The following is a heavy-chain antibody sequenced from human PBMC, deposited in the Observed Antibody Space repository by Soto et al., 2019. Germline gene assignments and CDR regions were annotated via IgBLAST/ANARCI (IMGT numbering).Heavy chain of an antibody. CDR1: GGSFSGYY. CDR2: INHSGST. D-gene: IGHD5-18*01. CDR3: ARAVSGYSYGYRRWFDP. Sequence: PSETLSLTCAVYGGSFSGYYWSWIRQPPGKGLEWIGEINHSGSTNYNPSLKSRVTISVDASKNQFSLKLSSVTAADTAVYYCARAVSGYSYGYRRWFDPWGQGTLVT. V-gene: IGHV4-34*01. J-gene: IGHJ5*02.